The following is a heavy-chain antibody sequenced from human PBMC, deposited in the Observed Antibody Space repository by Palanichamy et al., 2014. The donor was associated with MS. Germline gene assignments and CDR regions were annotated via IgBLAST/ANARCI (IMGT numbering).Heavy chain of an antibody. CDR2: ISTSTGNA. V-gene: IGHV1-18*01. CDR3: ARDWQCTHGGCYDVFDI. CDR1: GYSFTTYG. J-gene: IGHJ3*02. Sequence: QVQLVQSGTEVQKPGASVKVSCKSFGYSFTTYGVSWVRQAPGQGLEWMGWISTSTGNANYVQKFQGRVTMTTDTSTSTVYMELRSLRSDDTAVYYCARDWQCTHGGCYDVFDIWGQGTMVTVSS. D-gene: IGHD2-8*01.